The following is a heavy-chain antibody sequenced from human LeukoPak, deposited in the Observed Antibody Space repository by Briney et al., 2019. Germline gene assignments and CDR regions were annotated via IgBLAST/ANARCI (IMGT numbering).Heavy chain of an antibody. D-gene: IGHD6-13*01. J-gene: IGHJ5*02. CDR3: ARDQILAAAGTGWFDP. CDR2: IYSGDIT. V-gene: IGHV3-53*05. CDR1: GFTVNNNY. Sequence: GGSLRLSCAASGFTVNNNYMSWVRQAPGKGLEWVSVIYSGDITYYADSVKGRFTISRDNSKNTLYLQMNSLRAEDTAVYYCARDQILAAAGTGWFDPWGQGTLVTVSS.